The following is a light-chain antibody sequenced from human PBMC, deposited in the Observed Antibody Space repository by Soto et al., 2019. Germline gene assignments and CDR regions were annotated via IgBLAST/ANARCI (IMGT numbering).Light chain of an antibody. CDR1: SSDVGGYNY. V-gene: IGLV2-11*01. CDR2: DVS. CDR3: CSYAGSYRV. J-gene: IGLJ1*01. Sequence: QSALTQPRSVSGSPGQSVTISCTGTSSDVGGYNYVSWYQQHPGKAPKLMIYDVSKRPSGVPDRFSGSKSGNTASLTISGRQAEDEADYYCCSYAGSYRVFGTGTNVTVL.